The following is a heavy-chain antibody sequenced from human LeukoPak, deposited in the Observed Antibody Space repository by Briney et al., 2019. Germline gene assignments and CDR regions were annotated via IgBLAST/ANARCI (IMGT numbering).Heavy chain of an antibody. J-gene: IGHJ4*02. CDR1: GFTFSSYE. Sequence: PGGSLRLSCAASGFTFSSYEMNWVRQAPGKGLEWVSYISSSGSTIYYADSVKGRFTISRDNAKNSLYLQMNSLRAEDTAVYYCAREKCGSTSCPLFDYWGQGTLVTVSS. CDR3: AREKCGSTSCPLFDY. D-gene: IGHD2-2*01. V-gene: IGHV3-48*03. CDR2: ISSSGSTI.